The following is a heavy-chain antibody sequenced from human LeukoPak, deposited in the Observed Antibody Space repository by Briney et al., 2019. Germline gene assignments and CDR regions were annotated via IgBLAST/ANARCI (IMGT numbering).Heavy chain of an antibody. J-gene: IGHJ4*02. Sequence: GGSLRLSCAASGFTFSSHWMHWVRQVPGKGLVWVSRIDSDGRITTYADSVKGQFTISRDNAKNTLYLQMNTLRDEDTAVYYCARDYNWNPPDYWGQGTLVTVSS. D-gene: IGHD1-1*01. CDR3: ARDYNWNPPDY. V-gene: IGHV3-74*01. CDR1: GFTFSSHW. CDR2: IDSDGRIT.